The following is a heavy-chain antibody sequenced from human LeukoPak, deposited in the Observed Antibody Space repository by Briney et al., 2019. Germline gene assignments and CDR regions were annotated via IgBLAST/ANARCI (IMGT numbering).Heavy chain of an antibody. Sequence: GGSLRLSCAAYGFTFSSYDMHWLPQAPGKGLEWVAVISYDGSNKYYADSVKGRFTISRDNSKNTLYLQMNSLRAEDTAVYYCAKSGSSGYYGDYWGQGTLVTVSS. J-gene: IGHJ4*02. V-gene: IGHV3-30*18. CDR1: GFTFSSYD. D-gene: IGHD3-22*01. CDR3: AKSGSSGYYGDY. CDR2: ISYDGSNK.